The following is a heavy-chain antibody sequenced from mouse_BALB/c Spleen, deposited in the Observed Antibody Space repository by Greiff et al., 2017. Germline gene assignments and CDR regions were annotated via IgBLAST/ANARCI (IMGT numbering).Heavy chain of an antibody. CDR1: GFTFSSFG. CDR3: ARQGDGYYGY. Sequence: EVHLVESGGGLVQPGGSRKLSCAAAGFTFSSFGMHWVRQAPEKGLEWVAYISSGSSTIYYADTVKGRFTISRDNPKNTLFLQMTSLRSEDTAMYYCARQGDGYYGYWGQGTTLTVSS. CDR2: ISSGSSTI. J-gene: IGHJ2*01. D-gene: IGHD2-3*01. V-gene: IGHV5-17*02.